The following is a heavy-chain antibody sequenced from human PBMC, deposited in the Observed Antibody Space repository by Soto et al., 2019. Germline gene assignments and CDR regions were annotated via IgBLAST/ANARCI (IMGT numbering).Heavy chain of an antibody. CDR2: INPNSGGT. CDR3: ARPPGIAAAGTRDWFDP. D-gene: IGHD6-13*01. CDR1: GYTFTGYY. Sequence: ASVKVSCKASGYTFTGYYMHWVRQAPGQGLEWMGWINPNSGGTNYAQKFPGKVTMTRDTSISTAYMELSRLRSDDTAVYYCARPPGIAAAGTRDWFDPWGQGTLVTVSS. J-gene: IGHJ5*02. V-gene: IGHV1-2*02.